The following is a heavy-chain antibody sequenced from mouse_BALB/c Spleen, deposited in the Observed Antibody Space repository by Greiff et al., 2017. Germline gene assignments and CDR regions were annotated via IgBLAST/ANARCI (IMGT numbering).Heavy chain of an antibody. J-gene: IGHJ4*01. CDR3: ARDDEGPMDY. CDR1: GYTFTDYN. CDR2: IYPYNGGT. Sequence: VQLQQSGPELVKPGASVKISCQASGYTFTDYNMHWVKQNHGKSLEWIGYIYPYNGGTGYNQKFKSKATLTVDNPSSTAYMELRSLTSEDSAVYYCARDDEGPMDYWGQGTSVTVSS. D-gene: IGHD2-12*01. V-gene: IGHV1S29*02.